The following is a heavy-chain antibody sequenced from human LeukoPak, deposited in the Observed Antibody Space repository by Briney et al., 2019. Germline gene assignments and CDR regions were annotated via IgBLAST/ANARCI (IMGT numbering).Heavy chain of an antibody. V-gene: IGHV3-23*01. CDR1: GFTFSSYA. J-gene: IGHJ4*02. CDR3: AKDLLSGGNCYSIFHY. CDR2: ISGSGEST. D-gene: IGHD2-21*02. Sequence: GGSLRLSCAASGFTFSSYAMSWVRQAPGKGLEWVSGISGSGESTYYADSVKGRFTISRDNSKNTLYLQMNSLRAEDTAVYYCAKDLLSGGNCYSIFHYWGQGTLVTVSS.